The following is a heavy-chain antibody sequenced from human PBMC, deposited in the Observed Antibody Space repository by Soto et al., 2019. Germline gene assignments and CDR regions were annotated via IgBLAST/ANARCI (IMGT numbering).Heavy chain of an antibody. CDR2: ISYDGSNK. Sequence: QVQLVESGGGVVQPGRSLRLSCAASGFTFSSYGMHWVRQAPGKGLEWVAVISYDGSNKYYADSVKGRFTISRDNSKNTLYLQMNSLRAEDTAVYYCAKACRHCSGGSCLDYWGQGTLVTVSS. J-gene: IGHJ4*02. CDR1: GFTFSSYG. D-gene: IGHD2-15*01. CDR3: AKACRHCSGGSCLDY. V-gene: IGHV3-30*18.